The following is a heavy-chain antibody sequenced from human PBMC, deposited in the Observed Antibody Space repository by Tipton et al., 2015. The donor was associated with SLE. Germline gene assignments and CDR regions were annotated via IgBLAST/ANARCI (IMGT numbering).Heavy chain of an antibody. CDR1: GFTFSDYY. V-gene: IGHV3-72*01. D-gene: IGHD7-27*01. J-gene: IGHJ4*02. CDR2: IRKKGDTYTT. Sequence: SLRLSCVASGFTFSDYYMDWVRQAPGKGLEWVGRIRKKGDTYTTEYAASVKGRFTISRDDSQNSLYLQMSSLKTEDAAVYYCARDNWGLDSWGQGTLVTVSS. CDR3: ARDNWGLDS.